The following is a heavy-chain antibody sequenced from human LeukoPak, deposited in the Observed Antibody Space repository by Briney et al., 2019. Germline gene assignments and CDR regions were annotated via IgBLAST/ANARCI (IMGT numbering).Heavy chain of an antibody. D-gene: IGHD1-26*01. V-gene: IGHV3-66*01. Sequence: PGGSLRFSCAASGFTVSSNYMSWVRQAPGNGLEWVSVIYSGGSTYYADSVKGRFTISRDNSKNTLYLQMNSLRAEDTAVYYCARASKWELTTDAFDIWGQGTMVTVSS. CDR2: IYSGGST. CDR1: GFTVSSNY. CDR3: ARASKWELTTDAFDI. J-gene: IGHJ3*02.